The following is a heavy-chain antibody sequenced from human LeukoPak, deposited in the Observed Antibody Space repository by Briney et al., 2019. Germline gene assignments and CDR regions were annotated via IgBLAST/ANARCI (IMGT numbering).Heavy chain of an antibody. V-gene: IGHV3-15*01. J-gene: IGHJ3*02. CDR2: IKSKTDGGTT. CDR3: ASPRPLINAFDI. CDR1: GFTFSNAR. Sequence: GGSLRLSCAASGFTFSNARMSWVRQAPGKGLGWVGRIKSKTDGGTTDYAAPVKGRFTISRDDSKNTLYLQMNSLRAEDTAVYYCASPRPLINAFDIWGQGTMVTVSS. D-gene: IGHD6-6*01.